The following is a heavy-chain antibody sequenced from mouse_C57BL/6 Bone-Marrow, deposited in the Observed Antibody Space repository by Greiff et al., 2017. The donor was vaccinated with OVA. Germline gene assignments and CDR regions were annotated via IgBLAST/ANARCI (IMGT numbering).Heavy chain of an antibody. J-gene: IGHJ3*01. CDR2: ISYSGST. Sequence: EVQRVESGPGMVKPSQSLSLTCTVTGYSITSGYDWHWIRHFPGNKLEWMGYISYSGSTNYNPSLKSRISITHDTSKNPFFLKLNSVTTEDTATYYCARGGNPFAYWGQGTLVTVSA. V-gene: IGHV3-1*01. CDR1: GYSITSGYD. D-gene: IGHD2-1*01. CDR3: ARGGNPFAY.